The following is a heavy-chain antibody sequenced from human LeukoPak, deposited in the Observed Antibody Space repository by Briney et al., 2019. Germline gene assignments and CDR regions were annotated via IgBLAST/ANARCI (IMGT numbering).Heavy chain of an antibody. J-gene: IGHJ4*02. V-gene: IGHV4-39*01. CDR2: IYYSGST. D-gene: IGHD1-26*01. CDR3: ASSSITYSGSYWFDY. Sequence: PSETLSLTCTVSGGSISSSSYYWGWIRQPPGKGLEWIGSIYYSGSTYYNPSLKTRVTISVDTSKNQFSLKLRSVTHADTAVYYCASSSITYSGSYWFDYWGQGTLVTVSS. CDR1: GGSISSSSYY.